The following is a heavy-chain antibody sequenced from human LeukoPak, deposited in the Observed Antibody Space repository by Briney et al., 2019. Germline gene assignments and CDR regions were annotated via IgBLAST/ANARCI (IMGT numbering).Heavy chain of an antibody. J-gene: IGHJ4*02. Sequence: PGGSLRLSCAASGFTFDDYAMHWVRQAPGKGLEWVSGISWNSGSIGYADSVKGRSTISRDNAKNSLYLQMNSLRAEDMALYYCAKDTRRWELPQTFDYWGQGTLVTVSS. D-gene: IGHD1-26*01. V-gene: IGHV3-9*03. CDR3: AKDTRRWELPQTFDY. CDR2: ISWNSGSI. CDR1: GFTFDDYA.